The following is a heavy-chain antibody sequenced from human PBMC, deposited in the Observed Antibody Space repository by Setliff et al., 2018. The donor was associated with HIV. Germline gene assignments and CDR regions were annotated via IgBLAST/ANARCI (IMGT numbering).Heavy chain of an antibody. CDR1: GYSISSGYY. CDR2: IYHSEST. CDR3: VRVHWFDP. D-gene: IGHD3-10*01. J-gene: IGHJ5*02. Sequence: SLTCTVSGYSISSGYYWGWIRQPPGKGLEWIGSIYHSESTYYNPSLKSRVTISVDTSNNQFSLYLNSVTAADTAVYYCVRVHWFDPWGQGTLVTV. V-gene: IGHV4-38-2*02.